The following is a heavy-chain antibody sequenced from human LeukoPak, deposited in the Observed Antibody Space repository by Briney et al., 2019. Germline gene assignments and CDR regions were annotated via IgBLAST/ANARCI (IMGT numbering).Heavy chain of an antibody. D-gene: IGHD5-18*01. CDR1: GYIFTGYY. CDR3: ARDLHTAMVANGDY. J-gene: IGHJ4*02. Sequence: ASVKVSCKASGYIFTGYYMHWVRQAPGQGLEWMGRINPNSGGTNYAQKFQGRVTMTRDTSISTAYMELSRLRSDDTAVYYCARDLHTAMVANGDYWGQGTLVTVSS. CDR2: INPNSGGT. V-gene: IGHV1-2*06.